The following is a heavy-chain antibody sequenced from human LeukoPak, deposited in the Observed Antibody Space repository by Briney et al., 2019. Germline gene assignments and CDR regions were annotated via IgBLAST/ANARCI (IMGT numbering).Heavy chain of an antibody. D-gene: IGHD4-23*01. V-gene: IGHV4-39*07. CDR3: ARSPTTVVTNFDY. CDR2: IYYSGST. J-gene: IGHJ4*02. Sequence: SETLSLTCTVSGGSISSSSYYWAWIRQPPGKGLEWIGSIYYSGSTYYNPSLKSRVTISVDTSKNQFSLKLSSVTAADTAVYYCARSPTTVVTNFDYWGQGTLVTVSS. CDR1: GGSISSSSYY.